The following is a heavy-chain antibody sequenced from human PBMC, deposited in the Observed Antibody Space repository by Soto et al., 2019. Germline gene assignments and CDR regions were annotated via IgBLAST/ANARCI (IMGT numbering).Heavy chain of an antibody. D-gene: IGHD3-22*01. Sequence: SVKVSCKASGGTFSSYAISWVRQAPGQGLEWMGGIIPIFGTANYAQKFQGRVTITADESTSTAYMELSSLRFEDTAVYYCARDYFYDTTGFDYWGLGTLVTVSS. CDR3: ARDYFYDTTGFDY. CDR2: IIPIFGTA. J-gene: IGHJ4*02. CDR1: GGTFSSYA. V-gene: IGHV1-69*13.